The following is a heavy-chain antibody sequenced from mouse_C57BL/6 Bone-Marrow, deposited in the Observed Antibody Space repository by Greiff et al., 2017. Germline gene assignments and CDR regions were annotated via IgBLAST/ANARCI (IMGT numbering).Heavy chain of an antibody. CDR2: IDPENGDT. J-gene: IGHJ1*03. CDR3: TTGFHWYFDV. V-gene: IGHV14-4*01. Sequence: VQLQQSGAELVRPGASVKLSCTASGFNIKDDYMHWVKQRPEQGLEWIGWIDPENGDTEYASKFQGKATITADTSSNTAYLQLSSLTSFTTAVYYFTTGFHWYFDVFGTGTTLSFSS. CDR1: GFNIKDDY.